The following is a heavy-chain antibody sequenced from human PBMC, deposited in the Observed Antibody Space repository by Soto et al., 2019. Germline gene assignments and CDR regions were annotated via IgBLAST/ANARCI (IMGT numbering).Heavy chain of an antibody. J-gene: IGHJ6*03. CDR3: ARVGSGYDPGYYYYMDV. Sequence: GGSLRLSCAASGFTFSSYSMNWVRQAPGKGLEWVSYISSSSSTIYYADSVKGRFTISRDNAKNSLYLQMNSLRAEDTAVYYCARVGSGYDPGYYYYMDVWGKGTTVTVSS. D-gene: IGHD5-12*01. V-gene: IGHV3-48*01. CDR1: GFTFSSYS. CDR2: ISSSSSTI.